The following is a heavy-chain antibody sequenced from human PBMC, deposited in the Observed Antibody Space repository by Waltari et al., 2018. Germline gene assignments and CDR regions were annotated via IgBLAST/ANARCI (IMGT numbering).Heavy chain of an antibody. J-gene: IGHJ5*02. CDR3: AKSDWFDP. Sequence: EVQLVESGGGSVQPGGSLGLPCVASGCSICNYRMDWVRQAPGKGLVWVSRIKNDGSITTYADSVRGRFAISRDNAKNTVYLQMNSLRIEDTAMYYCAKSDWFDPWGQGTLVTVSS. CDR2: IKNDGSIT. V-gene: IGHV3-74*01. CDR1: GCSICNYR.